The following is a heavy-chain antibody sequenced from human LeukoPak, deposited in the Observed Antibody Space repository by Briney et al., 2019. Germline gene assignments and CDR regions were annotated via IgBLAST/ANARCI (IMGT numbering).Heavy chain of an antibody. CDR2: IYTSGST. V-gene: IGHV4-4*07. Sequence: SETLSLTCTVSGGSISSYYWSWIRQPAGKGLEWIGRIYTSGSTNYNPSLKSRVTMSVDTSKNLFSLKLSSVTAADTAVYYCARDHNDFWSGYFAFDYWGQGTLVTVSS. CDR1: GGSISSYY. CDR3: ARDHNDFWSGYFAFDY. J-gene: IGHJ4*02. D-gene: IGHD3-3*01.